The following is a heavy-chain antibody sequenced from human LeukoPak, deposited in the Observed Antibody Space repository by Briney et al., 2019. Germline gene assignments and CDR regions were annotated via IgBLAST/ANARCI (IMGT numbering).Heavy chain of an antibody. CDR1: GLTFSNYS. CDR2: INGDGRST. D-gene: IGHD6-6*01. CDR3: SGSSAQNWFDP. Sequence: PGGSLRLSCVVSGLTFSNYSMNWVRQAPGKGLEWVSRINGDGRSTAYADSVKGRFTITRDNAENTLYLQMNSLRAEDTAVYYCSGSSAQNWFDPWGQGTLVTVSS. J-gene: IGHJ5*02. V-gene: IGHV3-74*01.